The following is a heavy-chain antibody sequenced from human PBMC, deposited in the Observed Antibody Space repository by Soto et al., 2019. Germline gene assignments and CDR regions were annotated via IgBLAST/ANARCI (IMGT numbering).Heavy chain of an antibody. CDR1: GFTFSSYA. CDR2: ISGSGGST. CDR3: ARIDYCGGDCYTPFGYYYYYMDV. D-gene: IGHD2-21*01. J-gene: IGHJ6*03. Sequence: GGSLRLSCAASGFTFSSYAMSWVRQAPGKGLEWVSAISGSGGSTYYADSVKGRFTISRDNSKNTLYLQMNSLIAEDTAVYYCARIDYCGGDCYTPFGYYYYYMDVWGKGTTVTVSS. V-gene: IGHV3-23*01.